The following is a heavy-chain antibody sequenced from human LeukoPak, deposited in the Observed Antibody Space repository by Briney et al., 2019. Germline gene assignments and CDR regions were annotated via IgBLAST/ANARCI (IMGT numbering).Heavy chain of an antibody. V-gene: IGHV1-18*01. CDR1: GYTFTSYG. CDR2: ISAYNGNT. J-gene: IGHJ1*01. CDR3: ARDPGPVYYDYVWGSYRYTGYFQH. D-gene: IGHD3-16*02. Sequence: GASVKVSCKASGYTFTSYGISWVRQAPGQGLEWMGWISAYNGNTNYAQKLQGRVTMTTDTSTSTAYMELRSLRSDDTAVYYCARDPGPVYYDYVWGSYRYTGYFQHWGQGTLVTVSS.